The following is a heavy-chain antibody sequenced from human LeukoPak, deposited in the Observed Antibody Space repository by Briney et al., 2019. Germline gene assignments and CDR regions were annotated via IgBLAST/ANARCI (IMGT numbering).Heavy chain of an antibody. CDR3: ASFYGSGSYYPYLDY. J-gene: IGHJ4*02. V-gene: IGHV3-7*03. D-gene: IGHD3-10*01. CDR2: IKQDGSEK. Sequence: GGSLRLSCAASGFTFSSYWMSWVRQAPGKGLEWVANIKQDGSEKYYVDSVKGRFTISRDNAKNSLYLQMNSLRAEDTAVYYCASFYGSGSYYPYLDYWGQGTLVTVSS. CDR1: GFTFSSYW.